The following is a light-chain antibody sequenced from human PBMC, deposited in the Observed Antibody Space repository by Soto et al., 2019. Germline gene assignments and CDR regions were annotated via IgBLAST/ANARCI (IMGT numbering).Light chain of an antibody. V-gene: IGKV1-39*01. CDR2: AAS. J-gene: IGKJ1*01. CDR1: QDISNY. Sequence: DIQMTQSPSSLSVSVGDRVTITCQASQDISNYLNWYQQKPGKAPKLLIYAASSLQSGVPSRFSGSGSGTDFTLTISSLQPEDFATYYCQQSYSTPGTFGQGTKVEIK. CDR3: QQSYSTPGT.